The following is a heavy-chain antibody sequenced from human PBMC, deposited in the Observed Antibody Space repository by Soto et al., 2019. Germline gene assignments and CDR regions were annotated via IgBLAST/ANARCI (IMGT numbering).Heavy chain of an antibody. CDR2: INPASGST. CDR1: GYTFTHYY. CDR3: ARDLAAGDH. V-gene: IGHV1-46*01. J-gene: IGHJ4*02. D-gene: IGHD6-13*01. Sequence: QVQLVQSGAEVKKPGASVKLSCRTSGYTFTHYYIHWVRQAPGQGLEWLGIINPASGSTNYAQDFQGRVTLTMDTSTTTVSMELSGPRAEDTAIFYCARDLAAGDHWGQGTLLTVSS.